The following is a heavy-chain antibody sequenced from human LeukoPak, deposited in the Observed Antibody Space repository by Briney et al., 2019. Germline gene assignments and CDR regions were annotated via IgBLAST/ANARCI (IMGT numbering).Heavy chain of an antibody. J-gene: IGHJ4*02. Sequence: SETLSLTCTVSGGSISSSSYYWGWIRQPPGKGLEWIGSIYYSGSTYYNPSLKSRVTISVDTSKNQFSLKLSSVTAADTAVYYCAVTGIAAAGALDYWGQGTLVTVSS. CDR2: IYYSGST. D-gene: IGHD6-13*01. V-gene: IGHV4-39*07. CDR3: AVTGIAAAGALDY. CDR1: GGSISSSSYY.